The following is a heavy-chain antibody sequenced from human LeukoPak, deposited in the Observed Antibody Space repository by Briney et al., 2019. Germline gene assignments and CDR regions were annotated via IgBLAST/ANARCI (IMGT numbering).Heavy chain of an antibody. CDR1: GYTFTGYY. V-gene: IGHV1-2*02. CDR2: INPNSGGT. CDR3: AGGRPGGVRIDY. Sequence: GASVTVSCKASGYTFTGYYVHWVRQAPGQGLEWMGWINPNSGGTNYAQKFQGRVTMTRDTSISTAYMELSRLRSDDTAVYYCAGGRPGGVRIDYWGQGTLVTVSS. J-gene: IGHJ4*02. D-gene: IGHD6-6*01.